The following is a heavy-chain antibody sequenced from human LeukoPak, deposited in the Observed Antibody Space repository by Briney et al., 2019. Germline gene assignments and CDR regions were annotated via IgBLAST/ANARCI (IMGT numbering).Heavy chain of an antibody. D-gene: IGHD6-13*01. CDR2: IKQDGSEK. J-gene: IGHJ4*02. CDR1: GFTFSSYW. Sequence: GGSLRLSCAPSGFTFSSYWMSWVRQAPGKGLEWVANIKQDGSEKYYVDSVKGRFTISRDNAKNSLYLQMNSLRAEDTAVYYCAREGMPGIEAAGHADYWGQGTLVTVSS. CDR3: AREGMPGIEAAGHADY. V-gene: IGHV3-7*01.